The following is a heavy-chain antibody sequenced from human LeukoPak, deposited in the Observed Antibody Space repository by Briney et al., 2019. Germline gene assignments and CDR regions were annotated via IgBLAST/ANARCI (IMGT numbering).Heavy chain of an antibody. CDR3: AGDKTTSGYYEFDY. J-gene: IGHJ4*02. V-gene: IGHV3-53*01. Sequence: PGGSLRLSCTVSGFTVSSNSMSWVRQAPGKGLEWVSFIYSDNTHYSDSVKGRFTISRDNSKNTVYLQMNSLRAEDTAVYYCAGDKTTSGYYEFDYWGQGTLVTVSS. CDR1: GFTVSSNS. CDR2: IYSDNT. D-gene: IGHD3-22*01.